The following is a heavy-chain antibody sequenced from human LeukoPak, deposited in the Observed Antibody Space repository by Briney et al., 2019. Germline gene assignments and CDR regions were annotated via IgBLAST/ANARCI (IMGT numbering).Heavy chain of an antibody. CDR2: IYDSGST. CDR3: ASSNWLRDANFDS. D-gene: IGHD6-13*01. J-gene: IGHJ4*02. Sequence: SETLSLTCTVSGASISGSGYYWGWIRQPPGKGLEWIGNIYDSGSTYYNASLQSRITISVDTPKNQFSLKLTSVTASDSAVYYCASSNWLRDANFDSWGQGTLVTVSS. CDR1: GASISGSGYY. V-gene: IGHV4-39*07.